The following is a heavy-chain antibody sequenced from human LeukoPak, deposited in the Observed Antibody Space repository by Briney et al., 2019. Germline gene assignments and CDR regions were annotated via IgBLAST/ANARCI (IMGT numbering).Heavy chain of an antibody. CDR2: ISSSSSYI. D-gene: IGHD2-2*01. CDR3: ARGFYVPATETGDY. J-gene: IGHJ4*02. V-gene: IGHV3-21*01. Sequence: PGGSLRLSCAASGFTFSSYSMNWVRQAPGKGLEWVSSISSSSSYIYYADSVKGRYTISRDNAKNSLYLQMNSLRAEDTAVYYCARGFYVPATETGDYWGQGTLVTVSS. CDR1: GFTFSSYS.